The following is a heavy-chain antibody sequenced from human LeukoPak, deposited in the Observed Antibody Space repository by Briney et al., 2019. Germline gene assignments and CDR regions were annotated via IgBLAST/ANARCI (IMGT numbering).Heavy chain of an antibody. D-gene: IGHD2-2*01. J-gene: IGHJ4*02. CDR1: GGSINSGNYY. V-gene: IGHV4-61*02. Sequence: SETLSLTCTVSGGSINSGNYYWTWIRQPAGKGLEWIGRIYTSGSTNYNPSLKSRVTMSVDTSKNQFSLKLSSVTAADTAVYYCARDSCSSTSCYFFDYWGQGTLVTVSS. CDR2: IYTSGST. CDR3: ARDSCSSTSCYFFDY.